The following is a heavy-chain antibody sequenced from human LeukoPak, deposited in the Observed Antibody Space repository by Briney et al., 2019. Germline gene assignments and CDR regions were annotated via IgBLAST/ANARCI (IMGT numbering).Heavy chain of an antibody. D-gene: IGHD2-2*01. V-gene: IGHV3-74*01. CDR2: INTDGSST. J-gene: IGHJ4*02. CDR1: GFTFSSYW. CDR3: AKVVPAALLSY. Sequence: PGGSLRLSCAASGFTFSSYWMHWVRQAPGKGLVWVSRINTDGSSTSYADSVKGRFTISRDNSKNTLYLQMNSLRAEDTAVYYCAKVVPAALLSYWGQGTLVTVSS.